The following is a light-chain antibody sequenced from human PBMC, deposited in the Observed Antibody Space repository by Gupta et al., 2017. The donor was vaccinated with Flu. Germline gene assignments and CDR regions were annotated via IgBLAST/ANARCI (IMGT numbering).Light chain of an antibody. J-gene: IGKJ2*01. V-gene: IGKV1-5*03. CDR3: QQYHTYPYT. CDR1: QSISSC. Sequence: PSTLSAFVGDRVTITCRASQSISSCLAWYQQKPGKAPKVLIYKASSLESGVPSRFSGSGSGTEFTLTISSLQPDDFATYYCQQYHTYPYTFGQGTKLEMK. CDR2: KAS.